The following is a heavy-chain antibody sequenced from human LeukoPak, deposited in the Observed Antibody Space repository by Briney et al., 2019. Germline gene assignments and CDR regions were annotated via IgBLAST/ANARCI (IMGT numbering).Heavy chain of an antibody. CDR3: ALTKRQQLVLDY. CDR1: GFTFSSYA. CDR2: ISGSGGST. D-gene: IGHD6-13*01. Sequence: GGSLRLSCAASGFTFSSYAMSWVRQAPGKGLEWVSAISGSGGSTYYADSVKGRFTISRDNSKNTLYLQMNSLRAEDTAVYCCALTKRQQLVLDYWGQGTLVTVSS. V-gene: IGHV3-23*01. J-gene: IGHJ4*02.